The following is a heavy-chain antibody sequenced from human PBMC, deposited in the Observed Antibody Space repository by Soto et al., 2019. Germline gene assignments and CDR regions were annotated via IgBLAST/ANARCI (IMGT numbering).Heavy chain of an antibody. J-gene: IGHJ3*02. CDR3: ARDPKYYYDSSGYYTPGGLVFDI. D-gene: IGHD3-22*01. CDR2: ISYDGSNK. CDR1: GFTFSSYA. V-gene: IGHV3-30-3*01. Sequence: GGSLRLSCAASGFTFSSYAMHWVRQAPGKGLEWVAVISYDGSNKYYADSVKGRFTISRDNSKNTLYLQMNSLRAEDTAVYYCARDPKYYYDSSGYYTPGGLVFDIWGQGTMVSVSS.